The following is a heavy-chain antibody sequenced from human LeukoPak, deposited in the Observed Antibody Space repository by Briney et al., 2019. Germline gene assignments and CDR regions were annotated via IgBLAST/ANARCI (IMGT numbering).Heavy chain of an antibody. CDR1: SGSISSSSYY. V-gene: IGHV4-39*01. CDR3: ARCGYYDFWSGYNPATFDY. CDR2: IYYSGST. J-gene: IGHJ4*02. D-gene: IGHD3-3*01. Sequence: KPSETLSLTCTVSSGSISSSSYYWGWIRQPPGKGLEWIGSIYYSGSTCYKPSLKSRVTISVDTSKNQFSLKLTSVTAADTAVYYCARCGYYDFWSGYNPATFDYWGQGTLVTVSS.